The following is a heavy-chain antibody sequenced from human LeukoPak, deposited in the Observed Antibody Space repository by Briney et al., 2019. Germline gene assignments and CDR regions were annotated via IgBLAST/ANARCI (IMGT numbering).Heavy chain of an antibody. CDR2: ISSSGSTI. CDR1: GFTFSDYY. CDR3: ARSQSGYTSYGMDV. J-gene: IGHJ6*02. V-gene: IGHV3-11*01. D-gene: IGHD3-3*01. Sequence: GGSLRLYCAASGFTFSDYYMSWIRQAPGKGLEWVSYISSSGSTIYYADSVKGRFTISRDNAKNSLYLQMNSLRAEDTAVYYCARSQSGYTSYGMDVWGQGTTVTVSS.